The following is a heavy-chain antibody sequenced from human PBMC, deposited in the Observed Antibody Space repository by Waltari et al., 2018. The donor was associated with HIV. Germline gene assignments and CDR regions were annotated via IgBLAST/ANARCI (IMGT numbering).Heavy chain of an antibody. J-gene: IGHJ4*02. CDR3: ARSMTTVTSDGDDY. CDR2: ISYDGSNK. CDR1: GFTFSSYA. Sequence: QVQLVESGGGVVQPGRSLRLSCAASGFTFSSYAMHWVRQAPGKGLEWVAVISYDGSNKYYADSVKGRFTISRDNSKNTLYLQMNSLRAEDTAVYYCARSMTTVTSDGDDYWGQGTLVTVSS. D-gene: IGHD4-17*01. V-gene: IGHV3-30*01.